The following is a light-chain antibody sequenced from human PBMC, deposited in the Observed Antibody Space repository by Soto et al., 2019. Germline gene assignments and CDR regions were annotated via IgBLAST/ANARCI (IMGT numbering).Light chain of an antibody. CDR1: GSDVGAYNL. CDR2: DVN. J-gene: IGLJ1*01. CDR3: SSYTSATTYV. V-gene: IGLV2-14*01. Sequence: QSVLTQPASVSGSPGQSITISCAGTGSDVGAYNLVSWYQQHPGKAPKLIIYDVNTRPAGVSNRFSGSKSGNTASLTISGLQTQDEADYYCSSYTSATTYVFGTGTKVTVL.